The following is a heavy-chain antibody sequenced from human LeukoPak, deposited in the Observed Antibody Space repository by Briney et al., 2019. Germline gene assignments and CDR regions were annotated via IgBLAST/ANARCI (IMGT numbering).Heavy chain of an antibody. J-gene: IGHJ4*02. CDR3: ASTGSSFMGGVSDY. D-gene: IGHD3-16*01. V-gene: IGHV1-69*06. Sequence: SVKVSCKASGGTFSSYAISWVRQAPGQGLEWMGGIIPIFGTANYAQKFQGRVTITADKSTSTAYMELSSLRSEDTAVYYCASTGSSFMGGVSDYWGQGTLVTVSS. CDR2: IIPIFGTA. CDR1: GGTFSSYA.